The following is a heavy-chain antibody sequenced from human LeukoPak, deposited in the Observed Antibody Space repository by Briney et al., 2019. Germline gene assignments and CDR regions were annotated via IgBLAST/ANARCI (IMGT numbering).Heavy chain of an antibody. D-gene: IGHD5-18*01. Sequence: ASVKVSCKAFGYTFTGYYMHWVRQAPGQGLEWMGWISAYNGNTNYAQKLQGRVTMTTDTSTSTAYMELRSLRSDDTAVYYCARRGYSYGYYYNWFDPWGQGTLVTVSS. J-gene: IGHJ5*02. CDR3: ARRGYSYGYYYNWFDP. V-gene: IGHV1-18*04. CDR1: GYTFTGYY. CDR2: ISAYNGNT.